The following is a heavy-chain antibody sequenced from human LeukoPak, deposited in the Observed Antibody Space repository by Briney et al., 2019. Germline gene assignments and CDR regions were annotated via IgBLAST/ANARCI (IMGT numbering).Heavy chain of an antibody. V-gene: IGHV1-2*02. Sequence: ASVKVTCKTSGYSFNDYYIHWVRQAPGQGLEWMGCLNPHSRGTKYEQRFQGRVAMTGDASISTAYMELFRLTYDDTAVYFCAKGGFVFALRGPFDIWGHGTLISVSS. CDR3: AKGGFVFALRGPFDI. CDR1: GYSFNDYY. CDR2: LNPHSRGT. J-gene: IGHJ3*02. D-gene: IGHD3-16*01.